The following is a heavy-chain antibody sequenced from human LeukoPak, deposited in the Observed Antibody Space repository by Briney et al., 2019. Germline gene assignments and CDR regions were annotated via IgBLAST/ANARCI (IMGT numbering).Heavy chain of an antibody. CDR1: GITFDSYW. V-gene: IGHV3-7*01. Sequence: GGSLRLSCAASGITFDSYWMSWVRQAPGKGLEWVANIKQDGSEKYYVDSVKGRFTISRDNAKNSLYLQMNSLRVEDTAVYYCARKGLPDYWGQGTLVTVSS. CDR2: IKQDGSEK. J-gene: IGHJ4*02. CDR3: ARKGLPDY.